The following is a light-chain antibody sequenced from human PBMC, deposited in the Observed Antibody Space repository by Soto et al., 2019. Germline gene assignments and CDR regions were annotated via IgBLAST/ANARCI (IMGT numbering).Light chain of an antibody. CDR3: QQYGSSPPSST. CDR2: GAS. V-gene: IGKV3-20*01. CDR1: QRVSSGY. J-gene: IGKJ5*01. Sequence: VLTQSPGTLSLSPGGRASLSCRASQRVSSGYLAWYQQKPGQAPRLLIYGASSRATGIPDRFSGRGSGTDFTLTISRLEPEDFAVYYCQQYGSSPPSSTFGQGTRLEI.